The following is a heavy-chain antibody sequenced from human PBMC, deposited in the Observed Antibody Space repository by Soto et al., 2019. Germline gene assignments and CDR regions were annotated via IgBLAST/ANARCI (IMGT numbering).Heavy chain of an antibody. CDR2: ISYDGSNK. Sequence: PGGSLRLSCAASGFTFSSYGMHWVRQAPGKGLEWVAVISYDGSNKYYADSVKGRFTISRDNSKNTLYLQMNSLRAEDTAVYYCRIQRWTVGKDYWGQGSLVTVSS. CDR1: GFTFSSYG. D-gene: IGHD5-18*01. CDR3: RIQRWTVGKDY. J-gene: IGHJ4*02. V-gene: IGHV3-30*03.